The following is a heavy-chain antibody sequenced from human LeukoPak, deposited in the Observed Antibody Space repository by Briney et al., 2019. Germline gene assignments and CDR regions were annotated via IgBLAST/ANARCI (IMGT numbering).Heavy chain of an antibody. D-gene: IGHD3-22*01. J-gene: IGHJ4*02. CDR2: IYYSGST. V-gene: IGHV4-31*03. CDR1: GGSISSGDYY. CDR3: ARELSGYGASDY. Sequence: PSQTLSLTCSVSGGSISSGDYYWSWIRQHPGKGLEWIGYIYYSGSTYCNPSLKSRVTISVDTSKNQFSLKLSSVTAADTAVYYCARELSGYGASDYWGQGTLVTVSP.